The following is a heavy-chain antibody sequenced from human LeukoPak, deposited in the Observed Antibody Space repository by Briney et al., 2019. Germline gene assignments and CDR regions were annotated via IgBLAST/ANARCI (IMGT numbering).Heavy chain of an antibody. J-gene: IGHJ6*02. CDR3: ARVEGGMDV. CDR1: GFTLSSYW. CDR2: IKQDGSEK. V-gene: IGHV3-7*01. Sequence: GGSLRLSCAASGFTLSSYWMSWVRKPQGRGREWVANIKQDGSEKYYVDSVKGRFTISRDNAKNSLYLQMNSLRAEDTAVYYCARVEGGMDVWGQGTTVTVSS.